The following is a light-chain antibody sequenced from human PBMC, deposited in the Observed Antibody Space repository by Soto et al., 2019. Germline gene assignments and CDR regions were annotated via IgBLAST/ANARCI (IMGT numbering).Light chain of an antibody. V-gene: IGLV2-14*03. CDR1: SSEVGGYNY. CDR2: DVS. Sequence: SVLTQPASVSGSPGQSITISCTGTSSEVGGYNYVSWYQHHPGKAPKLMIYDVSNRPSGVSNRFSGSKSGNTASLTISGLQPEDEADYYCSSYTTSNTRQIVFGTGTKVTVL. CDR3: SSYTTSNTRQIV. J-gene: IGLJ1*01.